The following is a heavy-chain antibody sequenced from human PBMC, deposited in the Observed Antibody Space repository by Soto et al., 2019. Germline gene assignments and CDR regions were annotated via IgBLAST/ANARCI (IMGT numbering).Heavy chain of an antibody. J-gene: IGHJ4*02. CDR1: GGSMSPYY. Sequence: SETLSLTCTVSGGSMSPYYWSWIRQPPGKGLEWIGYIYYSGSTNYNPSLKSRVTISVDTSKNQFSLKLSSVTAADTAVYYCARATHTGYSSSWTDFDYWGQGTLVTVSS. CDR3: ARATHTGYSSSWTDFDY. D-gene: IGHD6-13*01. CDR2: IYYSGST. V-gene: IGHV4-59*01.